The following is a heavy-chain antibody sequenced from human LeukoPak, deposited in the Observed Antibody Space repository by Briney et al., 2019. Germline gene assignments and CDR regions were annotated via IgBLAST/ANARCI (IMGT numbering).Heavy chain of an antibody. CDR3: ARVDYFYGSAH. V-gene: IGHV4-31*03. Sequence: PSETLSLTCTVSGGSVSSGAYWSWIRQHPEKGLEWIGYIYYSGGTYSSPSLKSRVTISVDTSKNQFSLKLTSVTAADTAVYYCARVDYFYGSAHWGQGTLVTVSS. CDR1: GGSVSSGAY. CDR2: IYYSGGT. D-gene: IGHD3-10*01. J-gene: IGHJ4*02.